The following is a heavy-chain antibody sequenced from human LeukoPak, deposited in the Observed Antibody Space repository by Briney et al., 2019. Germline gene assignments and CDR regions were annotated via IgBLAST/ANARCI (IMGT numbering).Heavy chain of an antibody. V-gene: IGHV3-23*01. Sequence: GGSLRLSCAASGVTFSTYAMSWVRQAPGKGLEWVSGISSGSGTTYYADSVKGRFTISRDNSKNTLYLQMNSLRAEDTAVYYCATGSEYSSSWYYFDYWGQGTLVTVSS. J-gene: IGHJ4*02. CDR3: ATGSEYSSSWYYFDY. CDR2: ISSGSGTT. D-gene: IGHD6-13*01. CDR1: GVTFSTYA.